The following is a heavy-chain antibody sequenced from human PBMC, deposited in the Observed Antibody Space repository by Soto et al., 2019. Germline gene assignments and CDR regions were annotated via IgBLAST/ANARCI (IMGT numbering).Heavy chain of an antibody. Sequence: QVQLVQSGAEVKKPGSSVKVSCKASGGTFSSYAISWVRQAPGQGLEWMGGIIPIFGTANYAQKFQGRVTITADESTSTAYMELSSLRSEDTAVYYWARGMMAHRGYSYAFYYYSGMDVWGQGTTVTVSS. CDR3: ARGMMAHRGYSYAFYYYSGMDV. J-gene: IGHJ6*02. D-gene: IGHD5-18*01. CDR1: GGTFSSYA. CDR2: IIPIFGTA. V-gene: IGHV1-69*01.